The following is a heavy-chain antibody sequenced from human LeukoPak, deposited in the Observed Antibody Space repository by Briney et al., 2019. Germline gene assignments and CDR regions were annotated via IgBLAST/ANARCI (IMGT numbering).Heavy chain of an antibody. CDR3: ARSIFGWRIVVVPAALAY. J-gene: IGHJ4*02. Sequence: ASVKVSCKASGYTFTGYYMHWVRQAPGQGLEWMGWINPNSGGTNYAQKFQGRVTMTRDTSISTAYMELSRLRSDDTAVYYCARSIFGWRIVVVPAALAYWGQGTLVTVSS. CDR2: INPNSGGT. CDR1: GYTFTGYY. V-gene: IGHV1-2*02. D-gene: IGHD2-2*01.